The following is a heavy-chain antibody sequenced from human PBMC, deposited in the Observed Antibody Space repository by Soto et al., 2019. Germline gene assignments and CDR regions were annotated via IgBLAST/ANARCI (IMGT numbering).Heavy chain of an antibody. Sequence: SATLSLTCAVYGGSFSGYYWSWIRQPPGKGLEWIGEINHSGSTNYNPSLKSRVTISVDTSKNQFSLKLSSVTAADTAVYYCARVVAAAGTWDYWGQGTLVTVSS. CDR3: ARVVAAAGTWDY. CDR1: GGSFSGYY. CDR2: INHSGST. V-gene: IGHV4-34*01. D-gene: IGHD6-13*01. J-gene: IGHJ4*02.